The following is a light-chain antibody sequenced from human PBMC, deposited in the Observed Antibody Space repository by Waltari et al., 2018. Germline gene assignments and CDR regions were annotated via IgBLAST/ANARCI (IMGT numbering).Light chain of an antibody. CDR1: QTLSTA. V-gene: IGKV3-11*01. Sequence: ANQTLSTALARHKRKTGRAPRPHNFYASKRATGIPASFSGYGSGTDFTLTISSLEPEDFAVYYCQQRNIWPPWTFGQGTKVEF. CDR3: QQRNIWPPWT. CDR2: YAS. J-gene: IGKJ1*01.